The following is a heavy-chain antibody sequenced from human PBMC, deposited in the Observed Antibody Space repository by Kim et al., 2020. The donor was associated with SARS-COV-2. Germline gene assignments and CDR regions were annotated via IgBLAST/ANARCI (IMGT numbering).Heavy chain of an antibody. V-gene: IGHV3-64D*06. D-gene: IGHD6-13*01. CDR2: ISSNGGST. CDR1: GFTFSSYA. J-gene: IGHJ5*02. Sequence: GGSLRLSCSASGFTFSSYAMHWVRQAPGKGLEYVSAISSNGGSTYYADSVKGRFTISRDNSKNTLYLQMSSLRAEDTAVYYCVKDRQQLVRTGGWFDPWGQGTLVTVSS. CDR3: VKDRQQLVRTGGWFDP.